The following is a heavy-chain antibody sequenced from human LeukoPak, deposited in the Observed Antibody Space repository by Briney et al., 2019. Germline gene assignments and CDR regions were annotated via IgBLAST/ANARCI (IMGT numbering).Heavy chain of an antibody. Sequence: PGGSLRLSCAASGFTFSSYAMSWVRQAPGKGLEWVSVISDGGGSTHYADSVKGRFTISRDNSKNMLYLQMNSLRAEDTAVYYCAKAESSSWTYYFDYWGQGTLVTASS. CDR2: ISDGGGST. CDR1: GFTFSSYA. J-gene: IGHJ4*02. V-gene: IGHV3-23*01. D-gene: IGHD6-13*01. CDR3: AKAESSSWTYYFDY.